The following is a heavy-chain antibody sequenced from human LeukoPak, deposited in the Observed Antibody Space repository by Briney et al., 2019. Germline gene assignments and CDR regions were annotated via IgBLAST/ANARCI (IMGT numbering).Heavy chain of an antibody. D-gene: IGHD5-18*01. Sequence: GASVKVSCKASGGTFSSYAISWVRQAPGQGLEWMGRIIPILGIANYAQKFQGRVTITADESTSTAYMELSSLRSEDTAVYYCARELSGYSYGYVDYWGQGTLVTVSS. V-gene: IGHV1-69*04. J-gene: IGHJ4*02. CDR1: GGTFSSYA. CDR2: IIPILGIA. CDR3: ARELSGYSYGYVDY.